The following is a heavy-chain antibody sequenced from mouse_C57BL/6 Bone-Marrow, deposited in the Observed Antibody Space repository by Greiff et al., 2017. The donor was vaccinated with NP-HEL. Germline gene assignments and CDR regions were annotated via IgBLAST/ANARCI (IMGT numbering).Heavy chain of an antibody. V-gene: IGHV7-1*01. CDR1: GFTFSDFY. D-gene: IGHD1-1*01. CDR2: SRNKANDYTT. CDR3: ARDAYYGSSPDY. J-gene: IGHJ2*01. Sequence: EVNLVESGGGLVQSGRSLRLSCATSGFTFSDFYMEWVRQAPGKGLEWIAASRNKANDYTTEYSASVKGRFIVSRDTSQSILYLQMNALRAEDTAIYYCARDAYYGSSPDYWGQGTTLTVSS.